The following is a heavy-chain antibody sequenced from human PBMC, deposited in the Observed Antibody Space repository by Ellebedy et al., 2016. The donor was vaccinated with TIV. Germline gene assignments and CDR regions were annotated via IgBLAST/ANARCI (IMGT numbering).Heavy chain of an antibody. CDR2: VNYTGST. CDR1: GGSISSYY. Sequence: MPSETLSLTCTVSGGSISSYYWSWIRQPPGKGLEWIGYVNYTGSTNYNPSLKSRVTISVDTSTNQFSLKLTSVTAADTAVYYCATYPLRRYLDYWGQGTLVAVSS. D-gene: IGHD3-16*01. CDR3: ATYPLRRYLDY. J-gene: IGHJ4*02. V-gene: IGHV4-59*01.